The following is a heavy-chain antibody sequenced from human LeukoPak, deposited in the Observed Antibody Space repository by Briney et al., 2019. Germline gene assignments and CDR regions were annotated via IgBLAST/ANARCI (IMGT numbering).Heavy chain of an antibody. V-gene: IGHV4-59*05. J-gene: IGHJ4*02. Sequence: SETLSLTCIVSGGSISGYYWSWIRQPAGKGLEWIGSIYYSGSTYYNPSLKSRVTISVDTSKNQFSLKLSSVTAADTAVYYCASQYYYDSSGYYSLFDYWGQGTLVTVSS. D-gene: IGHD3-22*01. CDR2: IYYSGST. CDR3: ASQYYYDSSGYYSLFDY. CDR1: GGSISGYY.